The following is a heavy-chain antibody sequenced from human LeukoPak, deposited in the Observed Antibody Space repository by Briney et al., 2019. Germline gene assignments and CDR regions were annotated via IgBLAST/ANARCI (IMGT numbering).Heavy chain of an antibody. CDR1: GGSISSYY. CDR2: IYTSGGT. Sequence: SETLSLTCTVSGGSISSYYWSWIRQPAGKGLEWIGRIYTSGGTNYSPSLKSRVTMSVDTSKNQFSLKLSSVTAADTVVYYCARDGQLRAGYSGYDYYGMDVWGQGTTVTVSS. CDR3: ARDGQLRAGYSGYDYYGMDV. V-gene: IGHV4-4*07. J-gene: IGHJ6*02. D-gene: IGHD1-26*01.